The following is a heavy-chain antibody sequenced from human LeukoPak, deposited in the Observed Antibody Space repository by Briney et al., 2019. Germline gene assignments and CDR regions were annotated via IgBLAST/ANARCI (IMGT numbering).Heavy chain of an antibody. CDR3: ARQTAGLTVIGY. D-gene: IGHD6-13*01. CDR1: GGSLISYY. CDR2: IYYSGST. Sequence: PSETLSLTCTVSGGSLISYYWSWLRQPPGKGPERIGHIYYSGSTNYNPSLTSRVTISLDTSKKQFSLKLNSVTAADTAVYYCARQTAGLTVIGYWGQGILVTVSS. J-gene: IGHJ4*02. V-gene: IGHV4-59*08.